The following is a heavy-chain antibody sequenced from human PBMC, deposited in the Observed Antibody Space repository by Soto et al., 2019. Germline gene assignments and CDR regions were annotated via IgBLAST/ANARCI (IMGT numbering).Heavy chain of an antibody. Sequence: QVQLVQYGAEVKKPGSSVKVSCKAPGGTFSSYAISWVRQAPGQGLEWMGGIIPIFGTANYAQQFQGRVTITADESTSTGYMELSSLRSEDTAVYYCARSQGGSSSLDIYYYYYYGMDVWGQGTTVTVSS. CDR1: GGTFSSYA. V-gene: IGHV1-69*01. CDR2: IIPIFGTA. CDR3: ARSQGGSSSLDIYYYYYYGMDV. J-gene: IGHJ6*02. D-gene: IGHD2-15*01.